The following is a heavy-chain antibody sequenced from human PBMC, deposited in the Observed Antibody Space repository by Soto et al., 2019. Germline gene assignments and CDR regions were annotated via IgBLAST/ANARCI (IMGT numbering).Heavy chain of an antibody. V-gene: IGHV1-2*02. Sequence: ASVKVSCKASGYTFTGHYMHWVRQAPGQGLEWMGWINPNSGGTNYAQKFQGRVTMTRDTSISTAYMELSRLRSDDTAVYYCARDRHSSSWYRDSPNWFDPWGQGTLVTVSS. J-gene: IGHJ5*02. D-gene: IGHD6-13*01. CDR1: GYTFTGHY. CDR3: ARDRHSSSWYRDSPNWFDP. CDR2: INPNSGGT.